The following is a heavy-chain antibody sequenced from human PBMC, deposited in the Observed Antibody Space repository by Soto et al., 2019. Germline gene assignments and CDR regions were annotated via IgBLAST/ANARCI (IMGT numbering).Heavy chain of an antibody. CDR2: ISGNGAST. J-gene: IGHJ6*02. V-gene: IGHV3-23*01. Sequence: GGSLRLSCAASGLTFSSYAMTWVPQAPGKGLQWVSTISGNGASTYYADSVKGRFTVSRDNSRNTLYLQLNSLRTEDTALYYFARGEERGYSYGYAVYYYYGMDVRGQGTRFTVSS. CDR1: GLTFSSYA. CDR3: ARGEERGYSYGYAVYYYYGMDV. D-gene: IGHD5-18*01.